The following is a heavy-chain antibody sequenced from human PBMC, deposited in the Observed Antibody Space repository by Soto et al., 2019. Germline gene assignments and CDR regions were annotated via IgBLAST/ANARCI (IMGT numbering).Heavy chain of an antibody. CDR1: GFTFSSYG. V-gene: IGHV3-23*01. J-gene: IGHJ4*02. Sequence: EVQLLESGGGLVQPGGSLRLSCAASGFTFSSYGMSWVRQAPGKGLEWVSAISGSGGSTYYADSVKGRFTISRDNSKKTLYRQVNSVRDGDTAVNYCAKERRIAVAGLDYWGQGTLVTVSS. CDR2: ISGSGGST. CDR3: AKERRIAVAGLDY. D-gene: IGHD6-19*01.